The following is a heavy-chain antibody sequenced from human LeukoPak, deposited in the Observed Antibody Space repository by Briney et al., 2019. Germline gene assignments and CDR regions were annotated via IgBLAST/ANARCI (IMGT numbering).Heavy chain of an antibody. J-gene: IGHJ6*02. CDR2: INAGNGNT. V-gene: IGHV1-3*01. D-gene: IGHD4-17*01. CDR1: GYTFTSYA. CDR3: ARDMDGDYGWYSMDV. Sequence: ASVKVSCKASGYTFTSYAMHWVRQAPGQRLEWMGWINAGNGNTKYSQKFQGRVTITRDTSASTAYMELSSLRSEDTAVYYCARDMDGDYGWYSMDVWGQGTTVTVSS.